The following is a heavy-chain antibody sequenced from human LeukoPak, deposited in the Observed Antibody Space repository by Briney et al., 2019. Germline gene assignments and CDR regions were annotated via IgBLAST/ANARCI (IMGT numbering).Heavy chain of an antibody. Sequence: GGSLRLSCAASGFTFRTYWMYWVRQAPGKGLVWVSRINTDGRSTSYADSVKGRFTVSRDNSKDTLYLQMNSLRADDTAVYYCARNNRENWFDPWGQGTLVTVSS. V-gene: IGHV3-74*01. J-gene: IGHJ5*02. D-gene: IGHD3-10*01. CDR2: INTDGRST. CDR1: GFTFRTYW. CDR3: ARNNRENWFDP.